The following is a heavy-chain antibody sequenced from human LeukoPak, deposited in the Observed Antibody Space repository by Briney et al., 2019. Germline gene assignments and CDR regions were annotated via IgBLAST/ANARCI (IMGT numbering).Heavy chain of an antibody. V-gene: IGHV3-48*04. D-gene: IGHD3-10*01. CDR1: GFTFSSYS. CDR2: ISSSGTTV. Sequence: GGSLRLSCAASGFTFSSYSMNWVRQAPGKGLEWVSYISSSGTTVFYADSVKGRFTISRDNAKSALYLQMNSQRAEDTAVYYCAGGFGSYSPDYWGQGTLVTVSS. CDR3: AGGFGSYSPDY. J-gene: IGHJ4*02.